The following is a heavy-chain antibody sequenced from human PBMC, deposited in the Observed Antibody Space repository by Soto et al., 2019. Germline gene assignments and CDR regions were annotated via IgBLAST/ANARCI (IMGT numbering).Heavy chain of an antibody. CDR1: GYTFSSYG. Sequence: QVQLVQSGAEVKKPGASVKVSCKTSGYTFSSYGFSWVRQAPGQGLEWIGWISGYNGNTNYAQRFQGRVTMTTDTSTRTAFMELRSLRSNDTAVYYCTREGKLGYWGHGTLVTVSS. D-gene: IGHD6-6*01. CDR3: TREGKLGY. CDR2: ISGYNGNT. V-gene: IGHV1-18*01. J-gene: IGHJ4*01.